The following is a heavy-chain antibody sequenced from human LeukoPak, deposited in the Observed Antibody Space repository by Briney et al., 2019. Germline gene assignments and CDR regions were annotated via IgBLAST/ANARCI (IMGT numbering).Heavy chain of an antibody. CDR1: GFMFSSYA. J-gene: IGHJ6*02. CDR2: ISDRGTTT. Sequence: GGSLRLSCAASGFMFSSYAMSWVRQAPGKGLEWVSAISDRGTTTYYADSVKGRFTISRDNSKNTLYLQMNSLRAEDTAVYYCAKAPVRYYYYYGMDVWGQGTTVTVSS. D-gene: IGHD3-3*01. V-gene: IGHV3-23*01. CDR3: AKAPVRYYYYYGMDV.